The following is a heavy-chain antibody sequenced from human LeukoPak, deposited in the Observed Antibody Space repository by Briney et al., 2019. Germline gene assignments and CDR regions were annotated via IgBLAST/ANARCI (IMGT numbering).Heavy chain of an antibody. CDR3: ARDPHVVVPAATWGIAAAGNLDY. D-gene: IGHD2-2*01. CDR1: GFTFSSYA. J-gene: IGHJ4*02. Sequence: PGGSLRLSCAASGFTFSSYAMSWVRQAPGKGLEWVSAISGSGGSTYYADSVKGRFTISRDNSKNTLYLQMNSLRAEDTAVYYCARDPHVVVPAATWGIAAAGNLDYWGQGTLVTVSS. V-gene: IGHV3-23*01. CDR2: ISGSGGST.